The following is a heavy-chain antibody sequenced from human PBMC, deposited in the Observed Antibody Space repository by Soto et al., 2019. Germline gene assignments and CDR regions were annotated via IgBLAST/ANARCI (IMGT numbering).Heavy chain of an antibody. CDR2: IIPIFGTA. CDR1: GGTFSSYA. V-gene: IGHV1-69*06. D-gene: IGHD2-15*01. J-gene: IGHJ6*02. CDR3: ARAIVVVAATYYYYYDMEV. Sequence: SVKVSCKASGGTFSSYAISWVRPAPGQGLEWMGGIIPIFGTANYAQKFQGRVTITADKSTSTAYMGLSSRRSEDTAVYYCARAIVVVAATYYYYYDMEVWGQGTTVTVSS.